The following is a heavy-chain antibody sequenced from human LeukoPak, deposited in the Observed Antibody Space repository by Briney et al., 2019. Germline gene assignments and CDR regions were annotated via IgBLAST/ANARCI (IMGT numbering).Heavy chain of an antibody. Sequence: ASVKVSCKASGYTFTGYYMHWVRQAPGQGLEWMGWINPNSGGTNYAQKFQGRVTMTRDTSISTAYMELSRPRSDDTAVYYCARGAQWLENLDYWGQGTLVTVSS. J-gene: IGHJ4*02. D-gene: IGHD6-19*01. CDR2: INPNSGGT. CDR3: ARGAQWLENLDY. V-gene: IGHV1-2*02. CDR1: GYTFTGYY.